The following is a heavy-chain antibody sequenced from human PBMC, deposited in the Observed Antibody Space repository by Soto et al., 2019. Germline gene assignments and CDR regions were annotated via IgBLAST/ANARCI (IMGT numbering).Heavy chain of an antibody. CDR2: IDPSDAGT. Sequence: ASVKVSCKASGYTFSSYFIHWVRQAPGQGLEWMGLIDPSDAGTTYAQKFQGRVTVTRDTSTSTVYMELSSLTFEDTAVYYCARVQAVAGTRFGYWGQGTLVTVPQ. V-gene: IGHV1-46*01. CDR1: GYTFSSYF. J-gene: IGHJ4*02. D-gene: IGHD6-19*01. CDR3: ARVQAVAGTRFGY.